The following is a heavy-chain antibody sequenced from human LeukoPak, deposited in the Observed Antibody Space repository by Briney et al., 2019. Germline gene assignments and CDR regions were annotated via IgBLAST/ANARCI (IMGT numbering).Heavy chain of an antibody. V-gene: IGHV4-59*01. Sequence: PSETLSLTCTVSGGSISSYYWSWIRQPPGEGLEWIGYIYYSGGTNYNPSLKSRVTISVDTSKNQFSLKLSSVTAADTAVYYCARLAAAGTGHYYYGMDVWGQGTTVTVSS. D-gene: IGHD6-13*01. J-gene: IGHJ6*02. CDR2: IYYSGGT. CDR1: GGSISSYY. CDR3: ARLAAAGTGHYYYGMDV.